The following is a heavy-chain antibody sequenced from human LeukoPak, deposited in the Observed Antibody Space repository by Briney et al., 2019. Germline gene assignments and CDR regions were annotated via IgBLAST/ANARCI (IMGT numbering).Heavy chain of an antibody. J-gene: IGHJ4*02. V-gene: IGHV4-59*01. CDR1: GGSISIYY. CDR2: TYNSGST. Sequence: KPSETLSLTCTVSGGSISIYYWSWIRQPPGKGLEWIGYTYNSGSTNYNPSLKSRVTISVDTSKNQFSLKLSSVTAADTAVYYCARSQQPVNFDYWGQGTLVTVSS. CDR3: ARSQQPVNFDY. D-gene: IGHD6-13*01.